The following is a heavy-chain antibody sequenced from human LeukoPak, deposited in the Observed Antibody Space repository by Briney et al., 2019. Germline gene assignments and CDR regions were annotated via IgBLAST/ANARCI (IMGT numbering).Heavy chain of an antibody. V-gene: IGHV4-59*08. Sequence: ADTLSLTCTVSGGSISSYYWSWIRQPPGKGLEWIGYIYYSGTTTNNPSLKSRVTLSADTSKNHFSLKLSSVTAADTAVYFCARHEGYSYAFAYWGQGTLVTVSS. CDR3: ARHEGYSYAFAY. D-gene: IGHD5-18*01. CDR1: GGSISSYY. CDR2: IYYSGTT. J-gene: IGHJ4*02.